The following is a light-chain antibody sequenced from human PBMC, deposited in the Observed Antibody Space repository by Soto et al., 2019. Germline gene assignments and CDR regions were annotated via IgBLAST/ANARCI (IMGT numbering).Light chain of an antibody. CDR1: QSISSY. Sequence: DIQMTQSPSSLSASVGDRVTISCRASQSISSYFNWYQQKPGKVPKLLIYATSSLQSGVPSRFSGSGSGKDFTLTISNLQPEDSATYYCKRRYYSWTFGQGXK. CDR3: KRRYYSWT. CDR2: ATS. J-gene: IGKJ1*01. V-gene: IGKV1-39*01.